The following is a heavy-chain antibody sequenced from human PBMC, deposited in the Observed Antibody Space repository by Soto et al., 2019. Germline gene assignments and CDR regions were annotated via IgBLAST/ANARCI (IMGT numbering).Heavy chain of an antibody. Sequence: XTLSLPCTVSGGSVSSTCYYWAWVRQPPGKGREWIWTLSYRGSPSYNLHLNYRVTISADTSKNQLSLRLHSVTAADTASYFCATPFWGITGTPGRHVAWFDPWGQGTLGTVS. D-gene: IGHD3-16*01. CDR3: ATPFWGITGTPGRHVAWFDP. V-gene: IGHV4-39*01. J-gene: IGHJ5*02. CDR2: LSYRGSP. CDR1: GGSVSSTCYY.